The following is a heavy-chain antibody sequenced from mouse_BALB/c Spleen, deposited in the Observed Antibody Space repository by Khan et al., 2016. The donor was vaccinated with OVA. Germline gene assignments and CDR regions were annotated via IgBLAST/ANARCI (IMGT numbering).Heavy chain of an antibody. V-gene: IGHV3-8*02. D-gene: IGHD2-14*01. Sequence: EVQLQESGPSLVKPSQTLSLTCSVTGDSITSGYWSWIRKFPGNKLEYMGYMIYTGYTDYNPSLKSRLAIPRHTSKNQYDLQLNSGTTEDKATYYCARPTYRYAFAYWGQGTLVTVSA. J-gene: IGHJ3*01. CDR2: MIYTGYT. CDR1: GDSITSGY. CDR3: ARPTYRYAFAY.